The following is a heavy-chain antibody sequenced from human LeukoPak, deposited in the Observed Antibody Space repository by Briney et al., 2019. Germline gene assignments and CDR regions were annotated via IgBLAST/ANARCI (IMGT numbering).Heavy chain of an antibody. V-gene: IGHV1-2*06. D-gene: IGHD1-14*01. CDR1: GYTFTGYY. CDR2: IKPNNGDT. Sequence: ASVKVSCKASGYTFTGYYMHWVRQAPGQGLEWMGRIKPNNGDTSYAQKFQGRVTMIRDTSLSTIYMELNSLRSDDTAVYYCARGYNSGYEYWGQGTLVTVSS. CDR3: ARGYNSGYEY. J-gene: IGHJ4*02.